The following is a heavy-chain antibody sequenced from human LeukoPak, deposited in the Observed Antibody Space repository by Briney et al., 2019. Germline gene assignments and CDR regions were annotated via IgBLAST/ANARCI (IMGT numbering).Heavy chain of an antibody. CDR2: IYYSGST. D-gene: IGHD3-22*01. V-gene: IGHV4-39*01. CDR1: GGSISSSSYY. CDR3: ARQGRYYVSSGYYMGHNWFDP. Sequence: ASETLSLTCTVSGGSISSSSYYWGWIRQPPGKGLEWIGSIYYSGSTYYNPSLKSRVTISVDTSKNQFSLKLSSVTAADTAVYYCARQGRYYVSSGYYMGHNWFDPWGQGTLVTVSS. J-gene: IGHJ5*02.